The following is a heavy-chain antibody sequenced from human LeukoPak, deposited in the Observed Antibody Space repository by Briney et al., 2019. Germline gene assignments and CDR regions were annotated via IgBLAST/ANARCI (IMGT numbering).Heavy chain of an antibody. CDR1: GFTFSSYA. CDR3: AKGGGRRPGTLYYFDY. J-gene: IGHJ4*02. Sequence: GGSLRLSCAASGFTFSSYAMSWVRQAPGKGLEWVSIIYSDGSTSYADSVKGRFIISRDNSKNTVYLQMNSLRVEDTALYYCAKGGGRRPGTLYYFDYWGQGTLVTVS. V-gene: IGHV3-23*03. D-gene: IGHD1-26*01. CDR2: IYSDGST.